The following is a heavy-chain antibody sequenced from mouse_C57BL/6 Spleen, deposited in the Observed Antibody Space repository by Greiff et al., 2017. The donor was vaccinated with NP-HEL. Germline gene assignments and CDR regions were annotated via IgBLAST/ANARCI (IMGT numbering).Heavy chain of an antibody. CDR1: GYAFSSYW. D-gene: IGHD1-1*01. CDR3: ASLYYYGSSYEAY. Sequence: VQLQQSGAELVKPGASVKISCKASGYAFSSYWMNWVKQRPGKGLEWIGQIYPGDGDTNYNGKFKGKATLTADKSSSTAYMQLSSLTSEDSAVYFCASLYYYGSSYEAYWGQGTLVTVSA. CDR2: IYPGDGDT. V-gene: IGHV1-80*01. J-gene: IGHJ3*01.